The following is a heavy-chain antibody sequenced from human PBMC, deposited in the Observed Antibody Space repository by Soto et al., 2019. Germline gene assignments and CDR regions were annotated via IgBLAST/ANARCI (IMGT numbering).Heavy chain of an antibody. D-gene: IGHD6-13*01. J-gene: IGHJ6*02. CDR3: ARDFLVAAGRFVKYYYGMDV. CDR2: IYTSGST. CDR1: GGSTSSYY. Sequence: PSETLSLTCTVSGGSTSSYYWSWIRQPAGKGLEWIGRIYTSGSTNYNPSLKSRVTMSVDTSRNQFSLKLSSVTAADTAVYYCARDFLVAAGRFVKYYYGMDVWGQGTTVTVSS. V-gene: IGHV4-4*07.